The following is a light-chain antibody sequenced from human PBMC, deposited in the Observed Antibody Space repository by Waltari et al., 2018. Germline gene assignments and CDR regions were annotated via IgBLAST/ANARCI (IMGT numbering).Light chain of an antibody. CDR2: EVF. CDR3: SSRTSTITYV. Sequence: QSALTQPASVSGSPGPSLHIPCTGTSSDVGGYNYVLWYQQPPDKSPKLMIYEVFKRPSAVSNRFSGSNSGNTAPLTFTGLQAEDDSDYYSSSRTSTITYVFVTGTKVTVL. J-gene: IGLJ1*01. CDR1: SSDVGGYNY. V-gene: IGLV2-14*01.